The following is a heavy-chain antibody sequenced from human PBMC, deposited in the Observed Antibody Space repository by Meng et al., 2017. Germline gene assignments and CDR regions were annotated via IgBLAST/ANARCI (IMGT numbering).Heavy chain of an antibody. CDR1: GLRFTDAW. CDR3: ATGAAAADH. CDR2: IKRNRDGGTI. J-gene: IGHJ4*02. D-gene: IGHD6-13*01. V-gene: IGHV3-15*01. Sequence: EGGLVESGGGLVKPGGSLRLSCVASGLRFTDAWMSWVRQAPGKGLEWVGRIKRNRDGGTIDYAARVKGRFTISRDESKNTLYLQMDSLITEDTAVYFCATGAAAADHWGQGTLVTVSS.